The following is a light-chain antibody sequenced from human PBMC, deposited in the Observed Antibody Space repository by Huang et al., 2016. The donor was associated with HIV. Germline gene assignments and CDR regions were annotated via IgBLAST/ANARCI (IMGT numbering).Light chain of an antibody. CDR2: AAS. CDR3: QQYSVSPYT. J-gene: IGKJ2*01. V-gene: IGKV3-20*01. Sequence: EIVLTQSPGTLSLSPGERATLSCRASPRIITTYRNWYQQRPGQAPRLLIYAASIRATGISDRFSGGGSGTDFTLNISRLEPGDFAVYYCQQYSVSPYTFGQGTKLEIK. CDR1: PRIITTY.